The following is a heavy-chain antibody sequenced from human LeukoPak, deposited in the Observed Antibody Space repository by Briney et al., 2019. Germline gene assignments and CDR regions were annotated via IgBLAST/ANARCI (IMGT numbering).Heavy chain of an antibody. D-gene: IGHD6-6*01. V-gene: IGHV6-1*01. J-gene: IGHJ5*02. Sequence: SQTLSLTCALSGDTVSSNSAAWSWIRQSPSRGLEWLGRTYYRSKWYNDYAVSVRSRITINSDTSKNQFSLQLNSVTPEDTAVYYRARGSRSSKKISNWFDPWGQGTLVTVSS. CDR2: TYYRSKWYN. CDR1: GDTVSSNSAA. CDR3: ARGSRSSKKISNWFDP.